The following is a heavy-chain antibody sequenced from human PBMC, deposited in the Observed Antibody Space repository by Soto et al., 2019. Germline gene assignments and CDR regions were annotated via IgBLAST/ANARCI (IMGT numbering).Heavy chain of an antibody. CDR3: ARDVDGVVVVAATYSRGSYFDY. D-gene: IGHD2-15*01. V-gene: IGHV3-48*01. CDR1: GFTFSSYS. Sequence: GGSLRLSCAASGFTFSSYSMNWVRQAPGKGLEWVSYISSSSSTIYYADSVKGRFTISRDNAKNALYLQMNSLKAEDTAVYYCARDVDGVVVVAATYSRGSYFDYWGQGTLVTVSS. J-gene: IGHJ4*02. CDR2: ISSSSSTI.